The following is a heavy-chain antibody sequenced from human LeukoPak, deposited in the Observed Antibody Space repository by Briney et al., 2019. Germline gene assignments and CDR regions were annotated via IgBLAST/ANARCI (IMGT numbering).Heavy chain of an antibody. V-gene: IGHV4-39*01. J-gene: IGHJ3*02. Sequence: SETLSLTCTVSGGSISSYCWDWIRQPPGKGLEWIGNIYNSANTHYNPSLKTRVTMSVDTSKNQFSLKLNSVTAADTGIYYCARHSRSGCIGYENAFDIWGQGTMVTVSS. CDR3: ARHSRSGCIGYENAFDI. CDR1: GGSISSYC. CDR2: IYNSANT. D-gene: IGHD5-12*01.